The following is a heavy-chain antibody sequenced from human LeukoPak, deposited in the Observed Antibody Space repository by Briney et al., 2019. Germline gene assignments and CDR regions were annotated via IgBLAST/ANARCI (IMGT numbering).Heavy chain of an antibody. CDR1: GFTFSSYA. V-gene: IGHV3-23*01. CDR2: ISGSESST. D-gene: IGHD5-18*01. J-gene: IGHJ4*02. Sequence: PGGSLRFSCAASGFTFSSYAMSWVRQAPGKGLEWVSAISGSESSTYYADSVRGRFTISRDNSKNTLYLQMNSLRSEDTAVYYCAKVPTSFYTASWGFDNWGQGTLVTVSS. CDR3: AKVPTSFYTASWGFDN.